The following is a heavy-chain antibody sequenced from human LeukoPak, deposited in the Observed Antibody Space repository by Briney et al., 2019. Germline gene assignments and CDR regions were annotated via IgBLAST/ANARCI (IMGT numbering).Heavy chain of an antibody. CDR1: GFTFSIYA. J-gene: IGHJ4*02. V-gene: IGHV3-23*01. CDR3: AFYSPGSSDY. CDR2: ISGSGGST. Sequence: GGSLTLSCAASGFTFSIYAMSWVRQAPGEGVEWVTAISGSGGSTYYADSVKRRFTIARENSKNTLYLQMNSLRGENTAVYYFAFYSPGSSDYWGQGTLVTVSS. D-gene: IGHD3-10*01.